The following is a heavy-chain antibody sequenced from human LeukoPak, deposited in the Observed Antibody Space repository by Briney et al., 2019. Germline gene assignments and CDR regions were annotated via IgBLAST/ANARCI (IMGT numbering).Heavy chain of an antibody. J-gene: IGHJ4*02. CDR1: GYTFTGYY. V-gene: IGHV1-2*06. Sequence: RWASVKVSCKASGYTFTGYYLHWVRQAPGQGLEWMGRINPNSGGTNYAQKFQGSVTMTRDTSFSTAYMELSRLRSDDTAVYYCARELDPHYFDYWGQGTLVTVSS. CDR3: ARELDPHYFDY. D-gene: IGHD6-6*01. CDR2: INPNSGGT.